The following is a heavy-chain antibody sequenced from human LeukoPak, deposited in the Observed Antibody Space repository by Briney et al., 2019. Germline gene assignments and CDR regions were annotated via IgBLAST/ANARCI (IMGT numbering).Heavy chain of an antibody. CDR3: ARATTPTPGSLFDP. CDR2: IYHSGST. CDR1: GGSISSGGYY. D-gene: IGHD3-10*01. J-gene: IGHJ5*02. V-gene: IGHV4-30-2*01. Sequence: SETLSLTCTVSGGSISSGGYYWSWIRQPPGKGLEWIGYIYHSGSTYYNPSLKSRVTISVDRSKNQFSLKLSSVTAADTAVYYCARATTPTPGSLFDPWGQGTLVTVSS.